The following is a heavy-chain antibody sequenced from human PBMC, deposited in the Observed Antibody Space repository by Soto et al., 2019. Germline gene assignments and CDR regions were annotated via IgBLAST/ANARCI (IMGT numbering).Heavy chain of an antibody. CDR1: GYTFTSYG. J-gene: IGHJ6*02. Sequence: ASVKVSCKASGYTFTSYGISWVRQAPGQGLEWMGWISAYNGNTNYAQKLQGRVTMTTDTSTSTAYMELRSLRSDDTAVYYCARDSGGHTMVRVYYYYYGMDVWGQGTTVTVSS. CDR2: ISAYNGNT. V-gene: IGHV1-18*01. CDR3: ARDSGGHTMVRVYYYYYGMDV. D-gene: IGHD3-10*01.